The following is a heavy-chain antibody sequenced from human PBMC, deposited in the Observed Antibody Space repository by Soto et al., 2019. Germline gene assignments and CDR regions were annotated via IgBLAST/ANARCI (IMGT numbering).Heavy chain of an antibody. CDR3: ARRQYSYGLGD. J-gene: IGHJ4*02. Sequence: LVESLKISCYGSEDSFNGDGIAWGRQTPGKGLEWMGLIFPGDSETRYNPSFQGQVTISADKSIRTAYLQWNSLKASDTAIYYCARRQYSYGLGDWGQGTLVTVSS. CDR1: EDSFNGDG. V-gene: IGHV5-51*01. CDR2: IFPGDSET. D-gene: IGHD5-18*01.